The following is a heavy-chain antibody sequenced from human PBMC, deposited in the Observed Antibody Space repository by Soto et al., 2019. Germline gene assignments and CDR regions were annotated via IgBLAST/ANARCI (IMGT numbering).Heavy chain of an antibody. Sequence: GGSLRLSCAASGFTFSDYYMSWIRQAPGKGLEWVSYISSSSSYTNYADSVKGRFTISRDNAKNSLYLQMNSLRAEDTAVYYCARRAYSGYDGFDYWGQGTRVTVSS. J-gene: IGHJ4*02. CDR2: ISSSSSYT. V-gene: IGHV3-11*06. CDR1: GFTFSDYY. D-gene: IGHD5-12*01. CDR3: ARRAYSGYDGFDY.